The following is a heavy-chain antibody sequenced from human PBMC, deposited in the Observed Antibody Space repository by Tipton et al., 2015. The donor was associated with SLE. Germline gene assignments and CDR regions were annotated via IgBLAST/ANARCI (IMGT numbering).Heavy chain of an antibody. V-gene: IGHV4-4*09. Sequence: TLSLTCTVSGGSISSHYWSWIRQPPGKGLEWIGHIYTSGSTNYNPSLKSRVSISVDTSKNQFSLKLRSVTAADTAVYYCARDARMTLDAFDIWGQGTMVTVSS. CDR1: GGSISSHY. CDR2: IYTSGST. D-gene: IGHD2-8*01. CDR3: ARDARMTLDAFDI. J-gene: IGHJ3*02.